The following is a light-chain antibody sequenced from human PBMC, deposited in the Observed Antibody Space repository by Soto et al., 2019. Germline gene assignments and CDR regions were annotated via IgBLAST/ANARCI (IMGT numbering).Light chain of an antibody. CDR3: QHYQRYPPS. Sequence: DIHMTQSPSSLSASVGDRVTITCRASHPININLVWFQQKPGKAPKSLIYAATNLQSGVPSRFSGSGGGTDFSLTISSLQPEDVATYYCQHYQRYPPSFGGGTKLEIK. V-gene: IGKV1-16*01. J-gene: IGKJ4*01. CDR2: AAT. CDR1: HPININ.